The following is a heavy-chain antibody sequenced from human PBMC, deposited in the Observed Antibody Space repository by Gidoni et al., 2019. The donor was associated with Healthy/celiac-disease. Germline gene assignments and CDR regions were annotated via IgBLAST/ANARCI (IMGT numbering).Heavy chain of an antibody. CDR1: GYTFTSYY. D-gene: IGHD3-10*01. V-gene: IGHV1-46*01. J-gene: IGHJ6*02. Sequence: QVQLVQSGAEVKKPGASVQVSCKASGYTFTSYYMHWVRQAPGKGLEWMGIINPSGGNTSYAQKFQGGVTMTRDTSTSTVYMELSSLRSEDTAVYYCARGSITTHGMDVWGQGTTVTVSS. CDR2: INPSGGNT. CDR3: ARGSITTHGMDV.